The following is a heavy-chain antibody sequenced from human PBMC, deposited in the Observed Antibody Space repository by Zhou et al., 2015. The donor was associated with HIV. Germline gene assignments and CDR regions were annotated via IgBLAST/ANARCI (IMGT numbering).Heavy chain of an antibody. CDR1: GGIFTNFA. V-gene: IGHV1-69*17. CDR2: VQIASRMV. Sequence: QGQVEQSGAEVRKPGSSVMVPCKSTGGIFTNFAFSWVRQAPGLGLEWMADVQIASRMVWAAAKFQGRVTFATDQSTNTAVMELRGLRSEDTAIYYCARRPSPQFNRFAYFSMEHWGQGSLVTVSS. D-gene: IGHD2/OR15-2a*01. J-gene: IGHJ4*02. CDR3: ARRPSPQFNRFAYFSMEH.